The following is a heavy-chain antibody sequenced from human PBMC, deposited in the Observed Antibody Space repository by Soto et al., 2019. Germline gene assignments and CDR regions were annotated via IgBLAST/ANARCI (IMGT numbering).Heavy chain of an antibody. V-gene: IGHV4-59*01. J-gene: IGHJ3*02. CDR1: GGSISSYY. CDR2: IYYSGST. Sequence: SETLSLTCTVSGGSISSYYWSWIRQPPGKGLEWIGYIYYSGSTNYNPSLKSRVTISVDTSKNQFSLKLSSVTAAGTAVYYCARRYGSAFDIWGQGTMVTVS. CDR3: ARRYGSAFDI. D-gene: IGHD3-10*01.